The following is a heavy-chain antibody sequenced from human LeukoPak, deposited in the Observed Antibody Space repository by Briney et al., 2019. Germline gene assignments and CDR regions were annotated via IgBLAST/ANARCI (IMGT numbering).Heavy chain of an antibody. CDR2: ISGSGGST. V-gene: IGHV3-23*01. J-gene: IGHJ4*02. CDR1: GFTFSSYA. Sequence: GGSLRLSCAASGFTFSSYAVSWVRQAPGKGLEWVSAISGSGGSTYYADSVKGRFTISRDNSKNTLYLQMNSLRAEDTAVYYCAKDSDYGGNFDYWGQGTLVTVSS. D-gene: IGHD4-23*01. CDR3: AKDSDYGGNFDY.